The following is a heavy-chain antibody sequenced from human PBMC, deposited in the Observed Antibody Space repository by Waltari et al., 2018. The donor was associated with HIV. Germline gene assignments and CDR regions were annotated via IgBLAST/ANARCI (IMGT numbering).Heavy chain of an antibody. CDR2: IIPIFSTT. Sequence: QVQLVQSGAEVKTPGSSVKVSCRASGGTFSSYAINWGRQAPGQGLEWVGGIIPIFSTTTYAQKFQGRVTITADESTSTAYLELSSLRSEDTAMYYCATSFYSGSYRYFDYWGQGTLVTVSS. CDR1: GGTFSSYA. V-gene: IGHV1-69*01. D-gene: IGHD1-26*01. CDR3: ATSFYSGSYRYFDY. J-gene: IGHJ4*02.